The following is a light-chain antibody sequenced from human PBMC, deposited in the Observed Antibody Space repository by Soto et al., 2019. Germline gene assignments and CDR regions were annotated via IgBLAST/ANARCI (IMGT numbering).Light chain of an antibody. Sequence: QSALTQPASVSGSLGQSITLSCTGTSTDVGGYIYVSWYQQHPGRAPKLMIYEVSNRPSGVSNRFSGSKSGNTASLTISGLQAEDEADYYCSSYTTRNTVLFGGGTKLTVL. CDR3: SSYTTRNTVL. CDR2: EVS. CDR1: STDVGGYIY. J-gene: IGLJ2*01. V-gene: IGLV2-14*01.